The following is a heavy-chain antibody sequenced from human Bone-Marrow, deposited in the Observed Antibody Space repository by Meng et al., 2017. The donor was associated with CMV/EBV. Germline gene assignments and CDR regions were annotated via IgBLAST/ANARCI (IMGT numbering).Heavy chain of an antibody. CDR1: GFTFSSYA. Sequence: GESLKISCAASGFTFSSYAMSWVRQAPGKGLEWVSAIGANGGATFYADSVKGRFTISRDNSKNTLYLQMNSLRADDTAVYYCVKVQGDYSSTWFNWFDPWGQGTLVTVSS. J-gene: IGHJ5*02. D-gene: IGHD6-13*01. CDR3: VKVQGDYSSTWFNWFDP. V-gene: IGHV3-23*01. CDR2: IGANGGAT.